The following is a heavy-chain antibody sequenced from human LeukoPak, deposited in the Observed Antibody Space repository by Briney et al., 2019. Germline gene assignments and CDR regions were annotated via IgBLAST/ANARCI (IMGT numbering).Heavy chain of an antibody. Sequence: PGRSLRLSCAASGFTFSSYGMHWVRQAPGKGLEWVAVISYDGSNKYYADSVKGRFTISRDNSKNMLYLQMNSLRAEDTAVYYCAKDLTGYYPYYGMDVWGQGTTVTVSS. CDR2: ISYDGSNK. CDR3: AKDLTGYYPYYGMDV. D-gene: IGHD3-9*01. V-gene: IGHV3-30*18. CDR1: GFTFSSYG. J-gene: IGHJ6*02.